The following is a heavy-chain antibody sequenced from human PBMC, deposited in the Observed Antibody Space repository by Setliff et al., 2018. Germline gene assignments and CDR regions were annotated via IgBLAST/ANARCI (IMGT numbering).Heavy chain of an antibody. D-gene: IGHD5-12*01. CDR1: GGSITGGGYY. CDR3: ARDQWVRSPPLYFSYSMDV. J-gene: IGHJ6*02. Sequence: SETLSLTCSVSGGSITGGGYYWNWIRQPAGKGLEWIGRLSTSLSSSGTATYNPSLKSRATIYVGPADNQLSLRLTSMTAADTAVYYCARDQWVRSPPLYFSYSMDVWGQGTTVTVSS. V-gene: IGHV4-61*02. CDR2: LSTSLSSSGTA.